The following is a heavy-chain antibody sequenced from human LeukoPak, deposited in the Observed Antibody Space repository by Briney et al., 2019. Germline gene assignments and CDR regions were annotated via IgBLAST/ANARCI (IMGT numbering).Heavy chain of an antibody. J-gene: IGHJ4*02. CDR3: ARVMQQLDYFDY. CDR1: GYTFTSYD. CDR2: INPSGGST. V-gene: IGHV1-46*01. D-gene: IGHD6-13*01. Sequence: GASVTVSCKASGYTFTSYDMHWVRQAPGQGLEGMGIINPSGGSTSYAQKFQGRVTMTRDTSTSTVYMELSSLRSEDTAVYYCARVMQQLDYFDYWGQGTLVTVSS.